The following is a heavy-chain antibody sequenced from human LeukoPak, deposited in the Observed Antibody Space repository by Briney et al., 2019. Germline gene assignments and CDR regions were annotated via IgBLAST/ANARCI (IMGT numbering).Heavy chain of an antibody. CDR1: GGTFSSYA. D-gene: IGHD1-1*01. CDR3: ARAPGKSYYYYYYGMDV. V-gene: IGHV1-69*06. J-gene: IGHJ6*02. CDR2: IIPIFGTA. Sequence: SVKVSCKASGGTFSSYAISRVRQAPGHGLEWLGGIIPIFGTAIYAQKFQGRITISADKSTSTAYMEVNSLRSEDTAVYYCARAPGKSYYYYYYGMDVWGQGTTVTVSS.